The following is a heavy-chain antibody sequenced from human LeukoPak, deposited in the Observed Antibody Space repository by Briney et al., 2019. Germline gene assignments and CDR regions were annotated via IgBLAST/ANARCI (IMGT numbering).Heavy chain of an antibody. CDR2: ISAYNGNT. Sequence: GASVKVSGKASGYTFTSYGVSWVRQAPGQGREWMGWISAYNGNTNYAQKLQGRVTMTTDTSTSTAYMELRSLRSDDTAVYYCARDSSSGWYGGGYYYYMDVWGKGTTVTVSS. CDR1: GYTFTSYG. V-gene: IGHV1-18*01. D-gene: IGHD6-19*01. CDR3: ARDSSSGWYGGGYYYYMDV. J-gene: IGHJ6*03.